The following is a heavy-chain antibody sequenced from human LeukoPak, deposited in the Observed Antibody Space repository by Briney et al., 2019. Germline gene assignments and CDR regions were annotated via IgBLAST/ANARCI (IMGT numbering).Heavy chain of an antibody. V-gene: IGHV3-43*02. J-gene: IGHJ4*02. CDR3: AKDLWSYYYGSGSFDY. CDR1: GFTFSNAW. Sequence: PGGSLRLSCAASGFTFSNAWMSWVRQAPGKGLEWVSLISGDGGSTYYADSVKGRFTISGDNSKNSLYLQMNSLRTEDTALYYCAKDLWSYYYGSGSFDYWGQGTLVTVSS. CDR2: ISGDGGST. D-gene: IGHD3-10*01.